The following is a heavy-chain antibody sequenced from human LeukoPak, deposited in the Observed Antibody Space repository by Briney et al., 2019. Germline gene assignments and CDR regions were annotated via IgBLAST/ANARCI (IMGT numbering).Heavy chain of an antibody. CDR3: ARHTARYSNSYYFYIDV. CDR1: DASISSSKLS. J-gene: IGHJ6*03. V-gene: IGHV4-39*01. D-gene: IGHD1-1*01. CDR2: LHSDGTA. Sequence: SATLSLTCSVSDASISSSKLSWGWIRRAPGEGLEWIGTLHSDGTAYYNPSLRRRLTMSVDTSKKHFFLKLSSATAADTATYYCARHTARYSNSYYFYIDVWGRGTTVTVSS.